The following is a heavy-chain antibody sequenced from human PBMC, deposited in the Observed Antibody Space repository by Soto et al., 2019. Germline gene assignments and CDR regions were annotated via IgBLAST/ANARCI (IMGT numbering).Heavy chain of an antibody. J-gene: IGHJ4*02. CDR3: AKGRVGTGSLTPRVHF. D-gene: IGHD3-10*01. CDR1: GFTFNNYA. CDR2: ISGGGDTT. Sequence: EVQLLESGGGLVQPGGSLRLSCAASGFTFNNYAMTWVRQAPGKGLEWVSAISGGGDTTSYADSVKGRFTVSTDGCKNALYLDMSSLRVEEPALYYCAKGRVGTGSLTPRVHFRGEGTLGSVSS. V-gene: IGHV3-23*01.